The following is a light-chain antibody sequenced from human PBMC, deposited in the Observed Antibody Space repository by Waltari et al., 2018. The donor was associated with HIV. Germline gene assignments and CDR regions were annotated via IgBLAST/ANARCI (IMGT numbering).Light chain of an antibody. J-gene: IGLJ2*01. CDR2: DNK. CDR1: SSNIGNNY. Sequence: QSVLTQPPSVSAAPGQKVTISCSGSSSNIGNNYVSWYQQLPGPAPKLLIYDNKKRPAGIPDRFSSSKSGTSATLGITGLQTGDEADYYCGTWDSSLSASVVFGGGTKLTVL. CDR3: GTWDSSLSASVV. V-gene: IGLV1-51*01.